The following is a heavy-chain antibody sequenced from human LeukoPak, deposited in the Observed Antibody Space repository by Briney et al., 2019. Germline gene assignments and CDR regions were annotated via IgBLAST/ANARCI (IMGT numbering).Heavy chain of an antibody. CDR3: AREAYYYDSSGYVHDAFCI. V-gene: IGHV3-21*01. CDR2: ITSRSSYI. J-gene: IGHJ3*02. Sequence: GGSLRLSCAASGFTFSSYSMNWVRQAPGKGLEWVSPITSRSSYINYADSVKGRFTISRDNAKNSLYLQMNSLRAEDTAVYYCAREAYYYDSSGYVHDAFCIWGQGTVVTVSS. D-gene: IGHD3-22*01. CDR1: GFTFSSYS.